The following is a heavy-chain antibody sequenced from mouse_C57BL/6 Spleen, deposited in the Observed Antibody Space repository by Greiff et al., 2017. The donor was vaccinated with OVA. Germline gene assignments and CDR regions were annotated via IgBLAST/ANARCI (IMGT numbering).Heavy chain of an antibody. J-gene: IGHJ2*01. Sequence: EVQVVESGGGLVKPGGSLKLSCAASGFTFSDYGMHWVRQAPEKGLEWVAYISSGSSTIYSADTVKGRFTITRDKAKNTLFLQMTSLRSEDTAMYYCARGNRDFDYWGQGTTLTVSS. CDR3: ARGNRDFDY. CDR2: ISSGSSTI. V-gene: IGHV5-17*01. CDR1: GFTFSDYG.